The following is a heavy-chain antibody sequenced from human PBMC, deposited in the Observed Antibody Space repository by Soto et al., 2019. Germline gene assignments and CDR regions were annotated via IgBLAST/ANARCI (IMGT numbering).Heavy chain of an antibody. V-gene: IGHV3-66*01. CDR3: ARGILPAEYAFDI. CDR2: IYSGGST. Sequence: PGGSLRLSCAASGFTVSSNYMSWVRQAPGKGLEWVSVIYSGGSTYYADSVKGRFTISRDNSKNTLYLQMNSLRAEDTAVYYCARGILPAEYAFDIWGQGTMVTGSS. D-gene: IGHD2-2*01. J-gene: IGHJ3*02. CDR1: GFTVSSNY.